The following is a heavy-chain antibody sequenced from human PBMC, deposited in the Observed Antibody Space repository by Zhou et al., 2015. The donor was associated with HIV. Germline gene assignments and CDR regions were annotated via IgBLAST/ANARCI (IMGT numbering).Heavy chain of an antibody. V-gene: IGHV3-11*04. Sequence: QVQLVESGGGVVQPGGSLRLSCAASGFIFSDYYMSWIRQAPGKGLEWVSYISSSGSTIYYADSVKGRFTLSRDNAKNSLFLQMNSLRAEDTAMYYCARDTKAASGQFNYWGQGTLVTVSS. D-gene: IGHD6-13*01. CDR2: ISSSGSTI. CDR1: GFIFSDYY. J-gene: IGHJ4*02. CDR3: ARDTKAASGQFNY.